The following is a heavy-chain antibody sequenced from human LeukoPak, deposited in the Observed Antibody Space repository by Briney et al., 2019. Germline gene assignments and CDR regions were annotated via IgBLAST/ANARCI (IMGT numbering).Heavy chain of an antibody. Sequence: GGSLRLSCAASGFIFSNYGMHWVRQAPGKGLEWVAVIAYDGSNKYYADSVKGRFTISRDNSKNTLYLQMNSLRAEDTAVYYCAKDRKYGSGSYLYWGQGTLVTVSS. J-gene: IGHJ4*02. D-gene: IGHD3-10*01. CDR3: AKDRKYGSGSYLY. CDR1: GFIFSNYG. CDR2: IAYDGSNK. V-gene: IGHV3-30*18.